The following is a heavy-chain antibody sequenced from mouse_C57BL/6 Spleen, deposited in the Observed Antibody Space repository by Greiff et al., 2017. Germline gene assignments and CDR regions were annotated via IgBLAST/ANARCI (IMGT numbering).Heavy chain of an antibody. J-gene: IGHJ4*01. V-gene: IGHV7-3*01. CDR1: GFTFTDYY. CDR2: IRNKANGYTT. CDR3: ARITTVDYYAMDY. Sequence: EVQLVESGGGLVQPGGSLSLSCAASGFTFTDYYMSWVRQPPGKALEWLGFIRNKANGYTTEYSASVKGRFTISRDNSQSILYLQMNALRAEDSATYYCARITTVDYYAMDYWGQGTSVTVSS. D-gene: IGHD1-1*01.